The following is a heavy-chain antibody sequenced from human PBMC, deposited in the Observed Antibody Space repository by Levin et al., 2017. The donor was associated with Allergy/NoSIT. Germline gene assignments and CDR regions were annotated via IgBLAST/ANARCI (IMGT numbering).Heavy chain of an antibody. J-gene: IGHJ4*02. Sequence: GGSLRLSCAASGFTFDDYTMHWVRQAPGKGLEWVSLISWDGGSTYYADSVKGRFTISRDNSKNSLYLQMNSLRTEDTALYYCAKHYCGGDCYPGGFDYWGQGTLVTVSS. V-gene: IGHV3-43*01. D-gene: IGHD2-21*02. CDR1: GFTFDDYT. CDR3: AKHYCGGDCYPGGFDY. CDR2: ISWDGGST.